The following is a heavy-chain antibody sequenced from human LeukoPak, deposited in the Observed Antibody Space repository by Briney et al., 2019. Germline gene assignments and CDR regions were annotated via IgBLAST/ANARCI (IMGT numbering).Heavy chain of an antibody. CDR2: ISNDGSKK. CDR1: GFTLSSYC. CDR3: AKEYSSGYSEYFQH. Sequence: AKSLRLSCAAAGFTLSSYCMQWVRHAAGKGLEWDAVISNDGSKKYYADSVKGRFTITRHNAKNTLYLQMNSLRAEETAVYYCAKEYSSGYSEYFQHWGQGTLVTVSS. V-gene: IGHV3-30*18. D-gene: IGHD6-19*01. J-gene: IGHJ1*01.